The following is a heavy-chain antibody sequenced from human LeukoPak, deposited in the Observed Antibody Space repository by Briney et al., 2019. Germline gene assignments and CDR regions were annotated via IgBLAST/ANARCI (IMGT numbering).Heavy chain of an antibody. CDR2: INHSGST. V-gene: IGHV4-34*01. Sequence: SETLSLTCAVYGGSFSGYYWSWIRQPPGKGLEWTGEINHSGSTNYNPSLKSRVTISVDTSKNQFSLKLSSVTAADTAVYYCARGPNSSSWYLYFQHWGQGTLVTVSS. J-gene: IGHJ1*01. CDR3: ARGPNSSSWYLYFQH. CDR1: GGSFSGYY. D-gene: IGHD6-13*01.